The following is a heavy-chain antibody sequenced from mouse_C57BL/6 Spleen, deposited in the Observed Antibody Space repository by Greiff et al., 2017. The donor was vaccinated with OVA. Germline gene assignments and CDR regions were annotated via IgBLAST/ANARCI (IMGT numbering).Heavy chain of an antibody. CDR2: INPNSGSN. Sequence: VQLQQPGAELVKPGASVKLSCKASGYTFTSYWMHWVKQRPGQGLEWIGMINPNSGSNKPNEKFKSKATLTVDKSSSTAYMQLSSLTSEDSAVYYCARSGPLLSSYYFDYWGQGTTLTVSS. D-gene: IGHD1-1*01. V-gene: IGHV1-64*01. CDR3: ARSGPLLSSYYFDY. J-gene: IGHJ2*01. CDR1: GYTFTSYW.